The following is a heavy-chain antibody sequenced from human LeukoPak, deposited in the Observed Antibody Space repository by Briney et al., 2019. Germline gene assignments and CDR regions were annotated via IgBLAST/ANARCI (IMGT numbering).Heavy chain of an antibody. CDR3: ARGTRQNYYDSSGYYYY. V-gene: IGHV1-2*06. CDR2: INPNSGGT. D-gene: IGHD3-22*01. Sequence: ASVKVSCKASGYTFTGYYMHWVRQAPGQGLEWMGRINPNSGGTNYAQKFQGRVTMTRDTYTSTVYMELSSLRSEDTAVYYCARGTRQNYYDSSGYYYYWGQGTLVTVSS. J-gene: IGHJ4*02. CDR1: GYTFTGYY.